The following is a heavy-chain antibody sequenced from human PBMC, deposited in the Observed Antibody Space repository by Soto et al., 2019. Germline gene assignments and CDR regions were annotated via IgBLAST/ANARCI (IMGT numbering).Heavy chain of an antibody. CDR2: IYPGDSDT. V-gene: IGHV5-51*01. J-gene: IGHJ5*02. D-gene: IGHD2-2*01. Sequence: GESLKISCKGSGYSFTSYWIGWVRQMPGKDLEWMGIIYPGDSDTRYSPSFQGQVTISADKSISTAYLQWSSLKASDTAMYYCARLSCSSTSCLRGWFDPWGQGTLVTVSS. CDR3: ARLSCSSTSCLRGWFDP. CDR1: GYSFTSYW.